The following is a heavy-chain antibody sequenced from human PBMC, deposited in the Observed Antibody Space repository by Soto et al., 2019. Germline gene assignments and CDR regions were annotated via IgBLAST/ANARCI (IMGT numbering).Heavy chain of an antibody. CDR3: AKGLINRYFYYFDC. Sequence: GGSLRLSCAASGFTFSSYGMHWVRQAPGKGLEWVAVISYDGSNKYYADSVKGRFTISRDNSKNTLYLQMNSLRAEDTAVYYCAKGLINRYFYYFDCWGQGNLVTVSS. D-gene: IGHD3-9*01. J-gene: IGHJ4*02. CDR2: ISYDGSNK. CDR1: GFTFSSYG. V-gene: IGHV3-30*18.